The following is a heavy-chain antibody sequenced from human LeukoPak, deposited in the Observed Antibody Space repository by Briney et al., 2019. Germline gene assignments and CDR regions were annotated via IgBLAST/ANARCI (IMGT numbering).Heavy chain of an antibody. J-gene: IGHJ6*02. CDR3: ARVGGTNYYYGMDV. CDR2: IYYSGST. D-gene: IGHD1-26*01. V-gene: IGHV4-59*01. CDR1: GGSISSYY. Sequence: PSETLSLTCTVSGGSISSYYWSWIRQPPGKGLEWIGYIYYSGSTNYNPSLKSRVTISVDTSKNQFSLKVSSVTAADTAVYYCARVGGTNYYYGMDVWGQGTTVTVSS.